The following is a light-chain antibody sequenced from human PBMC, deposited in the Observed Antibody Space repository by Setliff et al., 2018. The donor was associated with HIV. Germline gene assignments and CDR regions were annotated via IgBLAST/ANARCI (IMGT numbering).Light chain of an antibody. J-gene: IGLJ3*02. CDR1: SGDIGGYNY. Sequence: QSVLTQPASVSESPGQSITISCTGTSGDIGGYNYVSWYQQHPGKAPKVLIYDVTSRPSGASNRFSGSKSGSTASLTISGLQAEDEADYYCGSYTTNNTVVFGGGTKGTV. CDR3: GSYTTNNTVV. CDR2: DVT. V-gene: IGLV2-14*03.